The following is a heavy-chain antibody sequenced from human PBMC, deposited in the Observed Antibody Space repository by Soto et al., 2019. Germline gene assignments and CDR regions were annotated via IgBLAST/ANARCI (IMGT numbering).Heavy chain of an antibody. CDR1: GYSFTSYD. Sequence: QVHLVQSGAEVQNPGASVRVSCKASGYSFTSYDINWVRQAPGQGLEWMGWLNPKNGNTDYAQKFQGRVTMTSNTSITTAYMELSSLRYDDTAIYYCDLMISDAFDIWGQGTVVAVSS. V-gene: IGHV1-8*01. D-gene: IGHD3-16*01. CDR2: LNPKNGNT. CDR3: DLMISDAFDI. J-gene: IGHJ3*02.